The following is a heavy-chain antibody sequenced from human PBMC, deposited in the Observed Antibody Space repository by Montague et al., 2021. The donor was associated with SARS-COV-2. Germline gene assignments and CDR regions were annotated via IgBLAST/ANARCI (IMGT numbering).Heavy chain of an antibody. CDR1: GGSIGSSSYY. V-gene: IGHV4-39*07. J-gene: IGHJ6*02. D-gene: IGHD3-9*01. CDR2: IYYSGST. Sequence: SETLSLTCTASGGSIGSSSYYWGWIRPPPGTGLVWIGSIYYSGSTYYNPSLKSRVTISVDTSKNQFSLKLSSVTAAATSVYYCARDGSLRFEILIGPRHYYYGMDVWGQGSTVTVSS. CDR3: ARDGSLRFEILIGPRHYYYGMDV.